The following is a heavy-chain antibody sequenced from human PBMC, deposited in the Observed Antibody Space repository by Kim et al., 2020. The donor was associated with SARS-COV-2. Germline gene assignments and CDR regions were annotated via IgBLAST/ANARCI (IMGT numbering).Heavy chain of an antibody. V-gene: IGHV1-2*02. J-gene: IGHJ1*01. CDR1: GYTFTGYY. D-gene: IGHD3-22*01. Sequence: ASVKVSCKASGYTFTGYYMHWVRQAPGQGLEWMGWINPNSGGTNYAQKFQGRVTMTRDTSISTAYMELSRLRSDDTAVYYVARDGITMIVPEYFQHWGQGTLVNVSS. CDR3: ARDGITMIVPEYFQH. CDR2: INPNSGGT.